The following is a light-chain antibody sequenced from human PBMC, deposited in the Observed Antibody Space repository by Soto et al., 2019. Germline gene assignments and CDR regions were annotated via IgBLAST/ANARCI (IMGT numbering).Light chain of an antibody. CDR3: QQYDNWPPIT. CDR2: GAS. J-gene: IGKJ5*01. V-gene: IGKV3-15*01. CDR1: QTVTTN. Sequence: EIVMTQSPDTVAVSLWESATLSCMASQTVTTNLAWYQHKPGQAPRLLIYGASTRASGIPARFSGSGSGTDFTLTITSLRSEDSALYYCQQYDNWPPITFGQGTRLEIK.